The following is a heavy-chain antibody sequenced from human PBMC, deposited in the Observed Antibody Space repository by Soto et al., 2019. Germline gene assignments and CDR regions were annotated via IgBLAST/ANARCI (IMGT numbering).Heavy chain of an antibody. CDR2: IYYSGST. CDR3: ARDLGYYYDSSRYYARGAFDI. J-gene: IGHJ3*02. CDR1: GGSISSGGYY. V-gene: IGHV4-31*03. D-gene: IGHD3-22*01. Sequence: PSETLSLTCTVSGGSISSGGYYWSWIRQHPGKGLEWIGYIYYSGSTYYNPSLKSRVTISVDTSKNQFSLKLSSVTAADTAVYYCARDLGYYYDSSRYYARGAFDIWRQGTMVTVSS.